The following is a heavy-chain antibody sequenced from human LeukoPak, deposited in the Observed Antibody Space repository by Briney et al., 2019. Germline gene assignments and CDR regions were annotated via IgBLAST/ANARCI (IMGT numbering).Heavy chain of an antibody. J-gene: IGHJ4*02. CDR3: ARDQLPFYNRSGYWY. CDR1: GYTFTSSG. Sequence: ASVKVSCKASGYTFTSSGVSWVRQAPGQGLEWMGWISIYNGDTNYAQNFQGRVTMTTDTSTSTAYMELRSLRSDDTAVYYCARDQLPFYNRSGYWYWGQGTLVTVSS. V-gene: IGHV1-18*01. D-gene: IGHD3-22*01. CDR2: ISIYNGDT.